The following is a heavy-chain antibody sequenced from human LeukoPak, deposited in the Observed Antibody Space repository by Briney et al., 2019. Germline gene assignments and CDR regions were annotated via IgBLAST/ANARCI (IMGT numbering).Heavy chain of an antibody. D-gene: IGHD4-17*01. Sequence: GSLGLSCAASGFTFSSYAMSWVRQAPGKGLEWVSAISGSGGSTYYADSVKGRFTISRDNSKNTLYLQMNSLRAEDTAVYYCAKDDVLRPNWYFDLWGRGTLVTVSS. CDR1: GFTFSSYA. CDR3: AKDDVLRPNWYFDL. J-gene: IGHJ2*01. V-gene: IGHV3-23*01. CDR2: ISGSGGST.